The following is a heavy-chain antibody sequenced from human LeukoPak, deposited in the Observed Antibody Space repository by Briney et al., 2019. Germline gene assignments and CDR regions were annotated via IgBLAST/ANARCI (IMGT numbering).Heavy chain of an antibody. V-gene: IGHV3-48*04. J-gene: IGHJ5*02. Sequence: GGSLRLSCAASGFTFSNYNMHWVRQAPGKGLEWVSYINSSGSTIYYADSVKGRFTISRDNAKNSLYLQMNSLRAEDTAVYYCARGYCSGGSCYSWTFDPWGQGTLVTVSS. CDR2: INSSGSTI. CDR3: ARGYCSGGSCYSWTFDP. D-gene: IGHD2-15*01. CDR1: GFTFSNYN.